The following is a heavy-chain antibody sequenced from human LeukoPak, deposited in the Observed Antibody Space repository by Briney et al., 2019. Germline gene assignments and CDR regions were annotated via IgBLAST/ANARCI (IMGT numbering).Heavy chain of an antibody. CDR2: IYYSGST. CDR3: ASHSGYDFSYFDY. J-gene: IGHJ4*02. Sequence: KPSETLSLTCTVSGGSISGFYWSWIRRPPGKGLEWIGYIYYSGSTIYNPSLKSRVTISVDTSKNQFSLKLSSVTAADTAVYYCASHSGYDFSYFDYWGQGTLVTVSS. V-gene: IGHV4-59*01. D-gene: IGHD5-12*01. CDR1: GGSISGFY.